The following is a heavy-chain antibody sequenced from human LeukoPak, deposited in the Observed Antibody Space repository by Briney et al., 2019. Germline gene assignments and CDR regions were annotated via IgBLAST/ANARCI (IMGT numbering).Heavy chain of an antibody. CDR3: TTGRRYQLYDY. Sequence: GASVKVSCKVFGNTLTELSMHRVRQAPGKGLDSMGGFAPEDGEAIYAQQFQGRLTMTEDTSTDTAYMELSSLTSEDTAVYYCTTGRRYQLYDYWGQGTLVTVSS. J-gene: IGHJ4*02. V-gene: IGHV1-24*01. CDR1: GNTLTELS. D-gene: IGHD1-1*01. CDR2: FAPEDGEA.